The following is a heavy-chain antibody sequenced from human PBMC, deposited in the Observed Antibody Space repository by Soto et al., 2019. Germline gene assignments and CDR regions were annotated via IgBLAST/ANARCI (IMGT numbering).Heavy chain of an antibody. CDR3: ARGRGPSWFDP. V-gene: IGHV4-59*01. CDR1: GGSISSYY. D-gene: IGHD3-10*01. CDR2: IYYSGST. Sequence: NPSETLSLTXTVSGGSISSYYWSWIRQPPGKGLEWIGYIYYSGSTNYNPSLKSRATISVDTSKNQFSLELSSVTAADTAVYYCARGRGPSWFDPWGQGTLVTVSS. J-gene: IGHJ5*02.